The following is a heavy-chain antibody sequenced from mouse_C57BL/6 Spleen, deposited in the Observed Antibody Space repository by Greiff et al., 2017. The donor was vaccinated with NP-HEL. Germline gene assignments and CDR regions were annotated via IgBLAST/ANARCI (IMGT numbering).Heavy chain of an antibody. CDR1: GYTFTDYY. CDR3: ARTTYMDY. V-gene: IGHV1-26*01. D-gene: IGHD2-12*01. CDR2: INPNNGGT. J-gene: IGHJ4*01. Sequence: EVQLQQSGPELVKPGASVKISCKASGYTFTDYYMNWVKQSHGKSLEWIGDINPNNGGTSYNQKFKGKATLTVDKSSSTAYMEFRSLTSEDSAVYYCARTTYMDYWGQGTSVTVSS.